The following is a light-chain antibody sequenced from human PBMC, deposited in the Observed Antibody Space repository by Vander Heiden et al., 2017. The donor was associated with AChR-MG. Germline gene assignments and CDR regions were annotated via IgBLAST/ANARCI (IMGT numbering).Light chain of an antibody. CDR3: SSYTRGSTHVM. V-gene: IGLV2-14*01. J-gene: IGLJ3*02. Sequence: ALPQPAAASGSPGTSSTLSCAGTSTDYGVHNYLSWYPQHPDKAPKLMVYDVSNRPSGASNRFSGSKSGNTATLTISGLQAEDEAEDDCSSYTRGSTHVMFGGGTKLTVL. CDR1: STDYGVHNY. CDR2: DVS.